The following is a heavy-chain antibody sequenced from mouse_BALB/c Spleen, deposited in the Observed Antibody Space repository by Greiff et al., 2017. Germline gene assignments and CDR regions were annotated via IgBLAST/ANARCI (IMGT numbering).Heavy chain of an antibody. CDR2: INPGSGGT. V-gene: IGHV1-54*01. CDR1: GYAFTNYL. CDR3: ARSYDYWYFDV. D-gene: IGHD2-3*01. J-gene: IGHJ1*01. Sequence: VQLQQSGAELVRPGTSVKVSCKASGYAFTNYLIEWVKQRPGQGLEWIGVINPGSGGTNYNEKFKGKATLTADKSSSTAYMQLSSLTSDDSAVYFCARSYDYWYFDVWGAGTTVTVSS.